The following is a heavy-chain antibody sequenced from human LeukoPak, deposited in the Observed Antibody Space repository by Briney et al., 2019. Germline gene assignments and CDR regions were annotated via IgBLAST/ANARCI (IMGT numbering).Heavy chain of an antibody. Sequence: PSETLSLTCAVYGGSFSGYHWSWIRQNTGKGLEWIGEIDPYGGSNYNPSLKSRVTISVDTSKNQFSLKLSSVTAADTAVYYCARGAAATYWGQGTLVTVSS. CDR1: GGSFSGYH. CDR3: ARGAAATY. V-gene: IGHV4-34*01. J-gene: IGHJ4*02. D-gene: IGHD6-13*01. CDR2: IDPYGGS.